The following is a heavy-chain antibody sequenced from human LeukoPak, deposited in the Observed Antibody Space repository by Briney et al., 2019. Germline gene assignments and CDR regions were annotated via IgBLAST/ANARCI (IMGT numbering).Heavy chain of an antibody. V-gene: IGHV4-59*08. CDR3: ARHSLLKGWLVEFNYFDY. CDR1: GGTIRSYY. Sequence: SETLSLTCTVSGGTIRSYYWSWIRQPPGKGLEWIGYISYSGSTKYNPSLKSRVTISVDTSKNQFSLKLSSVTAADTAVYYCARHSLLKGWLVEFNYFDYWGQGTLVTVSS. J-gene: IGHJ4*02. CDR2: ISYSGST. D-gene: IGHD6-19*01.